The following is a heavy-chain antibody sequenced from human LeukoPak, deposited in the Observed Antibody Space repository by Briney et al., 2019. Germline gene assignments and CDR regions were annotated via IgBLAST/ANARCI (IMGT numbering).Heavy chain of an antibody. CDR1: GFTFSSYA. CDR3: ARVDVTYYYDSSGYLDY. J-gene: IGHJ4*02. Sequence: GGSLRLSCAASGFTFSSYAMHWVRQAPGKGLEWVAVISYDGSNKYYADSVKGRFTISRDNSKNTLYLQMNSLRAEDTAVYYCARVDVTYYYDSSGYLDYWGQGTLVTVSS. V-gene: IGHV3-30-3*01. D-gene: IGHD3-22*01. CDR2: ISYDGSNK.